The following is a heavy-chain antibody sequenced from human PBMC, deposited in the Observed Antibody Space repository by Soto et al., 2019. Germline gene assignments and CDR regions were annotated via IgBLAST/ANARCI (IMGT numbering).Heavy chain of an antibody. CDR1: GYTFTIYY. D-gene: IGHD2-2*01. Sequence: ASLKVSCKASGYTFTIYYMHWLRQTPGQGLEWMGIINPSGGSTSYAQKFQGRVTMTRDTSTSTVYMELSSLRSEDTAVYYCARVGEDIVVVPAAMFGWFDPWGQGTLVTVSS. V-gene: IGHV1-46*03. CDR3: ARVGEDIVVVPAAMFGWFDP. J-gene: IGHJ5*02. CDR2: INPSGGST.